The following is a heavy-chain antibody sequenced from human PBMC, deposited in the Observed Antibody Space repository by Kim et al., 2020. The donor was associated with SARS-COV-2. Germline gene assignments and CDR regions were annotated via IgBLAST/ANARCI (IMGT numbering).Heavy chain of an antibody. CDR3: ARLEYDSSGNYWGYYYYGMDV. V-gene: IGHV5-51*01. CDR1: GYSFTSYW. D-gene: IGHD3-22*01. Sequence: GESLKISCKGSGYSFTSYWIGWVRQMPGKGLEWMGIIYPVDSDTRYSPSFQVQVTISADKSISTAYLQWSSLKASDTAMYYCARLEYDSSGNYWGYYYYGMDVWGQGTTGTVSS. CDR2: IYPVDSDT. J-gene: IGHJ6*02.